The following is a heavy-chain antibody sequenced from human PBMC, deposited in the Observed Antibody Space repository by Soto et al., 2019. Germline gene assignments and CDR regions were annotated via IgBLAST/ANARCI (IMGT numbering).Heavy chain of an antibody. D-gene: IGHD2-2*01. CDR2: IYPSDSDT. V-gene: IGHV5-51*01. CDR3: ARHSSWRTSVFHY. J-gene: IGHJ4*02. Sequence: PGESLKISCKGSGYSFTSYWIAWVRQMPGKGLEWMGIIYPSDSDTRYSPSFQGQVTISADKPISTAYLQWSSLKASDTAMYFCARHSSWRTSVFHYWGQGTLVTVSS. CDR1: GYSFTSYW.